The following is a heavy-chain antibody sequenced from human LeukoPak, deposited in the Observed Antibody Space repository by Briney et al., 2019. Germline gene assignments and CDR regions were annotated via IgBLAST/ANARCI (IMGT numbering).Heavy chain of an antibody. CDR2: INHSGST. J-gene: IGHJ3*02. CDR3: ARPRDAFDI. V-gene: IGHV4-34*01. Sequence: SETLSLTCAVYGGPFSGYYWSWIRQPPGKGLEWIGEINHSGSTNYNPSLKSRVTISVDTSKNQFSLKLSSVTAADTAVYYCARPRDAFDIWGQGTMVTVSS. CDR1: GGPFSGYY.